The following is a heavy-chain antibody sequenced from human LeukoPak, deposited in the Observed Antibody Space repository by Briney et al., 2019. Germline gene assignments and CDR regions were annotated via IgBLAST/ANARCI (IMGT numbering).Heavy chain of an antibody. CDR2: IWYDGSNK. D-gene: IGHD6-19*01. J-gene: IGHJ4*02. CDR3: ARWRAGIAVAVDY. Sequence: GRSLRLSCAASGFTFSNYGVHWVRQAPGKGLEWVTLIWYDGSNKFYADSVKGRFTISRDNSKNTLYLQMNSLRAEDTAVYYCARWRAGIAVAVDYWGQGTLVTVSS. V-gene: IGHV3-33*01. CDR1: GFTFSNYG.